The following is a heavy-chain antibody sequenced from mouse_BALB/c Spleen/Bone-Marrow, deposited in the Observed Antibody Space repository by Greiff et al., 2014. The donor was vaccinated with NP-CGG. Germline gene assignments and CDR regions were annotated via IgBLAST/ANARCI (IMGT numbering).Heavy chain of an antibody. CDR3: ARRTTTVVATDY. J-gene: IGHJ2*02. V-gene: IGHV1S81*02. D-gene: IGHD1-1*01. CDR2: INPSNGRT. Sequence: VQLQQSGAELVKPGASVKLSCKASGYTFTSYWMHWVKQRPGKGLEWIGEINPSNGRTNYNENFKSKATLTGDKSSSTAYMQLSSLTSEDSAVYYCARRTTTVVATDYWGQGTSLTVSS. CDR1: GYTFTSYW.